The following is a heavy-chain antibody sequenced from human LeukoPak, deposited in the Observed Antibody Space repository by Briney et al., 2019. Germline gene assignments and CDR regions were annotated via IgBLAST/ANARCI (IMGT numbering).Heavy chain of an antibody. CDR1: GYTFTMYY. CDR2: INPSDGAT. D-gene: IGHD2/OR15-2a*01. V-gene: IGHV1-46*01. Sequence: ASVKVSCKASGYTFTMYYIHWVRQAPGQGLEWMGMINPSDGATTYAQRFQGRVTMTRDMSTTTVYMDLRSLRSEDTAIYFCARSSTSSLGRAYDVWGQGTMVTVSS. CDR3: ARSSTSSLGRAYDV. J-gene: IGHJ3*01.